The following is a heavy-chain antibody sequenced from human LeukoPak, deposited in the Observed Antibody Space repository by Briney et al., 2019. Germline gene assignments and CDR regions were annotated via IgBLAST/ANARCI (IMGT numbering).Heavy chain of an antibody. CDR2: ISWNSGSI. CDR1: GFTFDDYA. Sequence: SGGSLRLSCAASGFTFDDYAMHWVRQAPGKGLEWVSGISWNSGSIGYADSVKGRFTISRDNAKNSLYLQMNSLRAEDMALYYCAKDRVPAAIGGDAFDIWGQGTMVTVSS. D-gene: IGHD2-2*02. V-gene: IGHV3-9*03. CDR3: AKDRVPAAIGGDAFDI. J-gene: IGHJ3*02.